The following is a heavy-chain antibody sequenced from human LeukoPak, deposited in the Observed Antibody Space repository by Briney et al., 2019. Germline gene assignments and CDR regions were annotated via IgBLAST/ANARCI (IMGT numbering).Heavy chain of an antibody. CDR1: GDSVSSNSAA. Sequence: SQTPSLTCAISGDSVSSNSAAWHWIRQSPSRGLEWLGRTYYRSKWYNDYAVSVKSRITINPDTSKNQFSLHMNSVTPEDTAVYYCARASGTYPFDYWGQGTLVTVSS. V-gene: IGHV6-1*01. J-gene: IGHJ4*02. CDR3: ARASGTYPFDY. CDR2: TYYRSKWYN. D-gene: IGHD1-26*01.